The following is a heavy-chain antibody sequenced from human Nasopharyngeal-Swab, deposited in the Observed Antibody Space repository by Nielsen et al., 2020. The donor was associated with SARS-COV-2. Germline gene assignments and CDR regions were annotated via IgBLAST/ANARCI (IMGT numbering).Heavy chain of an antibody. CDR1: GFTFDDYA. J-gene: IGHJ6*02. CDR3: ASCYGDYAHYYYYYGMDV. Sequence: GGSLRLSCGASGFTFDDYAMHWVRQAPEKGLEWVSGISWNSNVIGYADSVKGRFTISRDNAKSSLYLEMDSPRPEDTAVYYCASCYGDYAHYYYYYGMDVWGQGTTVTVSS. D-gene: IGHD4-17*01. V-gene: IGHV3-9*01. CDR2: ISWNSNVI.